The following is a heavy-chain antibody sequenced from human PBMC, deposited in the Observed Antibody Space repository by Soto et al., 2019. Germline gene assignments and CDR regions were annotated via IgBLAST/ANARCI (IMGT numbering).Heavy chain of an antibody. CDR2: IYYSGST. D-gene: IGHD3-9*01. CDR1: GGSVSSGSYY. V-gene: IGHV4-61*01. CDR3: AREGYYDILTGYSRFGFHY. J-gene: IGHJ4*02. Sequence: PSETLSLTCTVSGGSVSSGSYYWSWIRQPPGKGLEWIGYIYYSGSTNYNPSLKSRVTISVDTSKNQFSLKLSSVTAADTAVYYCAREGYYDILTGYSRFGFHYWGQGTLVTVSS.